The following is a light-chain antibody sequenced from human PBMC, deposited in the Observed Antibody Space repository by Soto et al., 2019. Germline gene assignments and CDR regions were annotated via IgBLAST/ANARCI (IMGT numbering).Light chain of an antibody. CDR3: QQYGSSPQS. CDR1: QSVSSSY. J-gene: IGKJ1*01. V-gene: IGKV3-20*01. CDR2: GAS. Sequence: EIVLTHSPGTLSLSPGERATLSCRASQSVSSSYLAWYLQKPGQAPRLLIYGASSRATGIPDRFSGSGSGTDFTLTISRLEPEDFAVYYCQQYGSSPQSFGQGTKVDIK.